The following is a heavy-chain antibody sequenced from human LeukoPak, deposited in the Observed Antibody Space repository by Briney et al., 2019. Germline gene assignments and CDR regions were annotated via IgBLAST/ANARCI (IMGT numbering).Heavy chain of an antibody. V-gene: IGHV1-69*05. J-gene: IGHJ4*02. Sequence: GASVKVSCKASGGTFSSYAISWVRQAPGQGLEWMGRIIPIFGTANYAQKFQGRVTITTDESTSTAYMELSSLRSEDTAVYYCARDQSSYPHYWGQGTLVTVSS. CDR3: ARDQSSYPHY. CDR2: IIPIFGTA. D-gene: IGHD5-18*01. CDR1: GGTFSSYA.